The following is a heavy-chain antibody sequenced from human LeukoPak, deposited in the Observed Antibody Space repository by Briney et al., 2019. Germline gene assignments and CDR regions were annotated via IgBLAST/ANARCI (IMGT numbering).Heavy chain of an antibody. CDR1: GFTFSSYD. CDR3: ARQNTPHGNFDY. V-gene: IGHV3-13*01. J-gene: IGHJ4*02. Sequence: GGSLRLSCAASGFTFSSYDMHWVRQATGKGLEWVSAIGAAANTFYSGSVKGRFTISRENAKNSLYLLMSSLRAEDTAVYYCARQNTPHGNFDYWGQGTLVTVSS. CDR2: IGAAANT. D-gene: IGHD1-26*01.